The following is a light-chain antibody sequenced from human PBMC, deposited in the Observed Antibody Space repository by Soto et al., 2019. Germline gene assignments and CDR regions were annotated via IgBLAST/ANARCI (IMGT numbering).Light chain of an antibody. CDR3: SSYTTNNSPHV. CDR2: EVS. J-gene: IGLJ1*01. V-gene: IGLV2-14*01. Sequence: QSVLTQPASVSRSPGQSITISCTGTSSDVGGFNYVSWYQQYPGKAPKLIIYEVSNRPSGVSSRFSGSKSGNTASLIISGLQAEDEADYYCSSYTTNNSPHVFGAGTKVTVL. CDR1: SSDVGGFNY.